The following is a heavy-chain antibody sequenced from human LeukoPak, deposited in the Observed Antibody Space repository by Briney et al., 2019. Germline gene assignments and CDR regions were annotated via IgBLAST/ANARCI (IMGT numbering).Heavy chain of an antibody. CDR1: GFTFSSYG. J-gene: IGHJ4*02. CDR3: AKDHSTSCCAVLH. V-gene: IGHV3-30*02. D-gene: IGHD2-2*01. Sequence: GGSLRLSCAASGFTFSSYGMHWVRQAPGKGLEWVAFIRYDGSNKYYADSVKGRFTISRDNSKNTLYLQMNSLRAEDTAVYYCAKDHSTSCCAVLHWGQGTLVTVSS. CDR2: IRYDGSNK.